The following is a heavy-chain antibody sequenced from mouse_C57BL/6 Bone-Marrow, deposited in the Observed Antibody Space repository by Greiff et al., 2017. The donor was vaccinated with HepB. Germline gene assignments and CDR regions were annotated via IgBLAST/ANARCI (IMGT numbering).Heavy chain of an antibody. CDR1: GFTFSDYY. Sequence: EVQLVESGGGLVQPGGSLKLSCAASGFTFSDYYMYWVRQTPEKRLEWVAYISNGGGSTYYPDTVKGRFTISRDNAKNTLYLQMSRLKSEDTAMYYCARYPYFDYWGQGTTLTVSS. CDR3: ARYPYFDY. J-gene: IGHJ2*01. CDR2: ISNGGGST. V-gene: IGHV5-12*01.